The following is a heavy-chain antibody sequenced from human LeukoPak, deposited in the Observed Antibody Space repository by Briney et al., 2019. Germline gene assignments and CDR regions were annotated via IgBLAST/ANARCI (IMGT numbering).Heavy chain of an antibody. V-gene: IGHV4-59*12. CDR1: DGTIGTYY. CDR3: ARFRMFMSQNNIYHYYVDL. D-gene: IGHD2/OR15-2a*01. CDR2: VYHTGTT. Sequence: SDTLSLTCTVSDGTIGTYYWSWIRQPPGKGLEWIGFVYHTGTTNYSPSLKTRVAISVDKAKNQVSLAMTSVTAADTAVYFCARFRMFMSQNNIYHYYVDLWGKGTTVVVAS. J-gene: IGHJ6*03.